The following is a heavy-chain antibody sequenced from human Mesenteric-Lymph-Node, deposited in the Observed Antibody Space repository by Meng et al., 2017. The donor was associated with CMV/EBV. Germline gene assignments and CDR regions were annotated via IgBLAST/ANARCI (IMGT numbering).Heavy chain of an antibody. CDR1: GFTCSSYA. V-gene: IGHV3-30-3*01. CDR2: ISYDGSNK. J-gene: IGHJ4*02. D-gene: IGHD3-10*01. Sequence: GESLKISCAASGFTCSSYAMHWVRQAPGKGLEWVAVISYDGSNKYYADSVKGRFTISRDNSKNTLYLQMNSLRAEDTAVYYCARVPVGRLKESNYFDYWGQGTLVTVSS. CDR3: ARVPVGRLKESNYFDY.